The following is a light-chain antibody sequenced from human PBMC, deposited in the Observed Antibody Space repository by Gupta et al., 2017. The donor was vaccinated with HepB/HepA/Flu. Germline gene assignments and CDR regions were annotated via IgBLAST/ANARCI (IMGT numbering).Light chain of an antibody. CDR2: TAS. Sequence: DIPLTPSPSFLSASVGDRVTITCRASQGISSSLVWYQQKPGKAPKLLIYTASTLQSGVPSRFSGSGSGTEFTLTISSLEPEDFATYYCQQVDSYPLSFGGGTKVEIK. CDR3: QQVDSYPLS. CDR1: QGISSS. J-gene: IGKJ4*01. V-gene: IGKV1-9*01.